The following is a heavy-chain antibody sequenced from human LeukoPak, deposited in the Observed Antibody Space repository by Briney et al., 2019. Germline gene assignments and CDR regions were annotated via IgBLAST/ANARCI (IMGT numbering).Heavy chain of an antibody. CDR3: SKDISAGGLDV. D-gene: IGHD3-16*02. Sequence: GGSLRLSCAASGCTFSSYAMHWVRQTPGKGLEWVAGVFWNGVDKGYADSVKGRFTIFRDNAKNSMYLQMNSLRIEDTALYYCSKDISAGGLDVWGPGTPVTVSS. J-gene: IGHJ6*02. CDR1: GCTFSSYA. CDR2: VFWNGVDK. V-gene: IGHV3-9*01.